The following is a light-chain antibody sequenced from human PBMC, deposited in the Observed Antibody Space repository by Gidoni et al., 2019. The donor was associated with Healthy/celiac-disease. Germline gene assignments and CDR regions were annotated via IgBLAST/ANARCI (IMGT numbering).Light chain of an antibody. Sequence: SYELTQPPSVSVSPGQTASITCSGDKLGDKYACWYQHKPGQSPVLVIYQDSKRPSGIPERVSGSNSGNTATLTISGTQAMDEDDYYCQAWDSSTFYVFGTGTKVTVL. J-gene: IGLJ1*01. CDR1: KLGDKY. V-gene: IGLV3-1*01. CDR2: QDS. CDR3: QAWDSSTFYV.